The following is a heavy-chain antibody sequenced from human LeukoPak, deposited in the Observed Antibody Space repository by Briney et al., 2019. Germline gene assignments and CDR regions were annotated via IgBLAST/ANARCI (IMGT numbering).Heavy chain of an antibody. CDR2: IASDGST. CDR1: GFTFSSYW. J-gene: IGHJ4*02. D-gene: IGHD1-26*01. Sequence: GGSLRLSCAASGFTFSSYWMHWVRQAPGKGLVWVSRIASDGSTVYADSVKGRFTISRDNAKDTVYLQMNSLRVEDTAVYYCIGSGGWPGYWGQGTLVTVSS. CDR3: IGSGGWPGY. V-gene: IGHV3-74*01.